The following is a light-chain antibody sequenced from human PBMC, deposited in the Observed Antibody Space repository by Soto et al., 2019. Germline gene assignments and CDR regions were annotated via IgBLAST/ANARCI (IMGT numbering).Light chain of an antibody. Sequence: QSALTQPPSVSGSPGHAVAISCTGTSCNVGSYNRFAWYQQSPGTAPKLMIYDVSNRPSGVPDRFSGPKSGNTASLTISGLQAEDEADYYCSSFTSSSTFVFGTGTKLTVL. CDR2: DVS. V-gene: IGLV2-18*02. CDR3: SSFTSSSTFV. CDR1: SCNVGSYNR. J-gene: IGLJ1*01.